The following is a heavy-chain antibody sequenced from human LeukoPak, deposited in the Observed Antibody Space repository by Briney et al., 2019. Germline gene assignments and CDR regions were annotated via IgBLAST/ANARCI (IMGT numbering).Heavy chain of an antibody. D-gene: IGHD1-7*01. Sequence: GSPRLSCAASGFTLGPYAMHWVRQRPGKGLEWVAHINADGGRTFYADSVEGRFTISRDNAKNSLYLQMNSLRAEDTAVYYCARGRTFDYWGQGTLVTVSS. J-gene: IGHJ4*02. V-gene: IGHV3-43*02. CDR2: INADGGRT. CDR3: ARGRTFDY. CDR1: GFTLGPYA.